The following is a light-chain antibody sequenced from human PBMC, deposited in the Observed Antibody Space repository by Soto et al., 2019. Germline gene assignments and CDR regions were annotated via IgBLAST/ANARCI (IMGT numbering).Light chain of an antibody. CDR3: QQRPNWPLT. Sequence: EIVLTQSPATLSLSPGERATLSCRASQSISSHLAWYQQKPGQAPRLLIYDASNRATGIPARFSSSGSGTDFTLTINSLEPEDFAVYYCQQRPNWPLTFGGGTKVEIK. V-gene: IGKV3-11*01. CDR1: QSISSH. J-gene: IGKJ4*01. CDR2: DAS.